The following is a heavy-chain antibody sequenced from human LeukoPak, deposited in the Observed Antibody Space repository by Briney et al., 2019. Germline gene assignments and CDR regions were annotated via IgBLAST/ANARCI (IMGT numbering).Heavy chain of an antibody. J-gene: IGHJ4*02. V-gene: IGHV3-23*01. CDR2: ISGSGDNT. CDR3: ARVTYGSGTYGAFDY. D-gene: IGHD3-10*01. CDR1: GFTFSSYA. Sequence: GGSLRLSCAASGFTFSSYAMSWVRQAPGKGLEWVSGISGSGDNTYYADSVKGRFTISRDNSKNTLYLQMNSLRAEDTAVYYCARVTYGSGTYGAFDYWGQGALVTVSS.